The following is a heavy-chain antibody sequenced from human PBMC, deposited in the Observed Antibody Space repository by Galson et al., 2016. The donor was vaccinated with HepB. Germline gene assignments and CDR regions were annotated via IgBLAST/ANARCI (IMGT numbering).Heavy chain of an antibody. D-gene: IGHD3-16*01. CDR2: ITPMVGTT. CDR3: ATDRHHAGSAYPYYFDN. CDR1: GGTFSNYG. J-gene: IGHJ4*01. Sequence: SMKVSCKASGGTFSNYGISWVRQAPGQGLEWMGGITPMVGTTNCAQRFQGRVTITEDMSTSTAYLELTSLRSDDTAVYYCATDRHHAGSAYPYYFDNGGHGTLVTVSS. V-gene: IGHV1-69*06.